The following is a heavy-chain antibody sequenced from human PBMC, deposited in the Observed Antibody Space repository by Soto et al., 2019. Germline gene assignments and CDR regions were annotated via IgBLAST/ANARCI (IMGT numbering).Heavy chain of an antibody. CDR1: GFTFSIYA. CDR3: ARGNYYDSSGYYALAASGYYFDY. V-gene: IGHV3-30-3*01. J-gene: IGHJ4*02. D-gene: IGHD3-22*01. Sequence: GGSLRLSCAASGFTFSIYAMHWVRQAPGKGLEWVAVISYDGSNKYYADSVKGRFTISRDNSKNTLYLQMNSLRAEDTAVYYCARGNYYDSSGYYALAASGYYFDYWGQGTLVTVSS. CDR2: ISYDGSNK.